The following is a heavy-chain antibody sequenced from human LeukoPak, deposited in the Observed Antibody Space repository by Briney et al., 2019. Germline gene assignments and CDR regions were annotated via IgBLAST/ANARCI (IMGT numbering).Heavy chain of an antibody. J-gene: IGHJ6*02. D-gene: IGHD3-10*01. CDR2: ISSSSSYI. V-gene: IGHV3-21*01. CDR3: ARDVGYYGSGTPYYYYGMDV. CDR1: GFTFSSYS. Sequence: AGESLRLSCAASGFTFSSYSMNWVRQAPGKGLEWVSSISSSSSYIYYADSVKGRFTISRDNAKNSLYLQMNSLRAEDTAVYYCARDVGYYGSGTPYYYYGMDVWGQGTTVTVSS.